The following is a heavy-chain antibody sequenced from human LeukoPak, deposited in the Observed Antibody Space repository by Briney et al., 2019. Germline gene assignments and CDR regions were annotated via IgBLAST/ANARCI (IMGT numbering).Heavy chain of an antibody. Sequence: PSETLSLTCTVSGGSISISSYYWGWIRQPPGKGLEWIGSIYYSGSTYYNPSLKSRVTISVDTSKNQFSLKLSSVTAADTAVYYCARVSSGWPYYFDYWGQGTLVTVSS. CDR2: IYYSGST. D-gene: IGHD6-19*01. V-gene: IGHV4-39*07. CDR1: GGSISISSYY. CDR3: ARVSSGWPYYFDY. J-gene: IGHJ4*02.